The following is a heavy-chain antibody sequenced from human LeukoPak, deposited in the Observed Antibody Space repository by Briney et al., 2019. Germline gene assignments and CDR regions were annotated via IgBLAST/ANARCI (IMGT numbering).Heavy chain of an antibody. D-gene: IGHD3-10*01. Sequence: SGGSLRLSCAASGFTFSSYWMSWVRQAPGKGLEWVANIKQDGSEKYYVDSVKGRFTISRDNAKNSLYLQMNSLRAEDTAVYYXXXNPXYGSGHRDAFDIWGQGTMVTVSS. CDR3: XXNPXYGSGHRDAFDI. CDR2: IKQDGSEK. V-gene: IGHV3-7*01. CDR1: GFTFSSYW. J-gene: IGHJ3*02.